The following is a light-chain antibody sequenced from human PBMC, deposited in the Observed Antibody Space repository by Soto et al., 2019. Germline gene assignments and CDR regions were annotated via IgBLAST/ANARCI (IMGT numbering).Light chain of an antibody. J-gene: IGKJ1*01. CDR1: QGISSY. CDR2: SAS. Sequence: DIQMTQSPPARSASVGDRVTMTCWASQGISSYLAWFQQKPGRVPKRLIYSASSLQSGVPSRFSGSGSGTEFTLTISSLQPEDFATYYCLQHKSYPWTFGQGTKVDIK. CDR3: LQHKSYPWT. V-gene: IGKV1-17*03.